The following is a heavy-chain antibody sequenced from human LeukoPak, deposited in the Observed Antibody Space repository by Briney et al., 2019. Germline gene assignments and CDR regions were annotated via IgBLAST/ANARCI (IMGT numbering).Heavy chain of an antibody. V-gene: IGHV3-23*01. Sequence: PGGSLRLSCAASGFTFSSYAMSWVRQAPGKGLEWVSAISGSGGSTYYADSVKGRFTISRDNSKNTLYLQINSLRAEDTDVYYCAKDRGGYYDILTGSGYYFDYWGQGTLVTVSS. CDR3: AKDRGGYYDILTGSGYYFDY. D-gene: IGHD3-9*01. CDR1: GFTFSSYA. CDR2: ISGSGGST. J-gene: IGHJ4*02.